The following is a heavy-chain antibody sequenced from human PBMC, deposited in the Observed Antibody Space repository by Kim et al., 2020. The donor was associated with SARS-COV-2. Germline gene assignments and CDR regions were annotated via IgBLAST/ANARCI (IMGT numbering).Heavy chain of an antibody. Sequence: SEKDYADSMKGRFTNSTDNAKNTLYSQMDSLRAEDTAVYYCARGRSWFDPCGQGTLVTVSS. J-gene: IGHJ5*02. V-gene: IGHV3-7*01. CDR3: ARGRSWFDP. CDR2: SEK.